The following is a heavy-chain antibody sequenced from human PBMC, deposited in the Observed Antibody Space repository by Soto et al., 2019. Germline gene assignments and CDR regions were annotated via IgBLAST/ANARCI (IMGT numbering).Heavy chain of an antibody. D-gene: IGHD2-8*01. CDR3: ASYCTNGVCSNYFDY. V-gene: IGHV4-31*03. CDR1: GGSISSGGYY. Sequence: PSETLSLTCTVSGGSISSGGYYWSWIRQHPGKGLEWIGYIYYSGSTYYNPSLKSRVTISVDTSKNQFSLQLSSVTAADTAVYYRASYCTNGVCSNYFDYWGQGTLVTVSS. CDR2: IYYSGST. J-gene: IGHJ4*02.